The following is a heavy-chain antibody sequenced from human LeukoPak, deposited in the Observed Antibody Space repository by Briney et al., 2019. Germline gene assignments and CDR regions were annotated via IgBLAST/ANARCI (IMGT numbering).Heavy chain of an antibody. CDR2: IWYDGSNP. Sequence: GTSLRLSCEGSGFRFSGYGMHWVRQAPGKGLEWLGYIWYDGSNPDYVDPVKGRFTISRDNSKNTVYLQMNSLRAEDTAVYHCARFVGSDSTGSFDLWGQGTPVTVPS. CDR3: ARFVGSDSTGSFDL. D-gene: IGHD3-10*01. V-gene: IGHV3-33*01. J-gene: IGHJ4*02. CDR1: GFRFSGYG.